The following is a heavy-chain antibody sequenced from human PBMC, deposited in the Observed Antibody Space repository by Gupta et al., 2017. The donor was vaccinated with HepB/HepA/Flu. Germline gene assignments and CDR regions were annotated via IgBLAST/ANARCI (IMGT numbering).Heavy chain of an antibody. CDR2: ISPNGYDI. Sequence: QVQFVESGGGLVKPGGALRPSCSASGFTFTDFYMTWIRQAPGKGPEWVSYISPNGYDIKYIDSVRGRFTTSRDNARNSIFLQMNNLRAEDTAHYYCAQTARIPDIRGQGTLVIVSS. V-gene: IGHV3-11*04. CDR1: GFTFTDFY. CDR3: AQTARIPDI. J-gene: IGHJ4*02. D-gene: IGHD2-21*01.